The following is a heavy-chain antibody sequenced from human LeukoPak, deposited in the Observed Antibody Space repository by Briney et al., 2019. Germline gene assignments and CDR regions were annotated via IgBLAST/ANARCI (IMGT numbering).Heavy chain of an antibody. J-gene: IGHJ1*01. CDR2: IYTSGST. CDR3: VGSGYYYAEYFQH. D-gene: IGHD3-22*01. V-gene: IGHV4-4*07. Sequence: SETLSLTCTVSGGSISSYYWSWIRQPAGKGLEWIGRIYTSGSTNYNPSLKSRVTISVDESKNQFSLKLSSVTAADTAVYYCVGSGYYYAEYFQHWGQGTLVTVSS. CDR1: GGSISSYY.